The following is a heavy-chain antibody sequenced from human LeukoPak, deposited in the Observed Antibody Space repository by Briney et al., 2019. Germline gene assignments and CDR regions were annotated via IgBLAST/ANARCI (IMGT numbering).Heavy chain of an antibody. Sequence: SETLSLTCAVYGGSFSGYYWSWIRQPPGKGLEWIGEINHSGSTNYNPSLKSRVTISEDTSKNQFSLKLSSVTAADTAVYYCVGSAWYPFTPIVDYWGQGTLVIVSS. CDR2: INHSGST. J-gene: IGHJ4*02. CDR3: VGSAWYPFTPIVDY. D-gene: IGHD6-19*01. V-gene: IGHV4-34*01. CDR1: GGSFSGYY.